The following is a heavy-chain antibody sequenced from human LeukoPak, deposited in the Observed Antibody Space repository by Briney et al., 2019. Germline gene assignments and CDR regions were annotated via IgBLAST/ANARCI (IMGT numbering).Heavy chain of an antibody. CDR3: TTDAGGDYGDYGLDY. D-gene: IGHD4-17*01. CDR2: IKQDGSEK. Sequence: PGGSLRLSCAASGFTFSSYGMSWVRQAPGKGLEWAANIKQDGSEKYYVDSVKGRFTISRNNAKNSLYLQMNSLKTEDTAVYYCTTDAGGDYGDYGLDYWGQGTLVTVSS. J-gene: IGHJ4*02. CDR1: GFTFSSYG. V-gene: IGHV3-7*03.